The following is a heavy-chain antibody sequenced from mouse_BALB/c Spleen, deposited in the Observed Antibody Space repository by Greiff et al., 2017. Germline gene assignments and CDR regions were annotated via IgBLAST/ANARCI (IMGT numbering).Heavy chain of an antibody. CDR1: GFTFSSYG. D-gene: IGHD2-14*01. CDR2: INSNGGST. Sequence: VKLVESGGGLVQPGGSLKLSCAASGFTFSSYGMSWVRQTPDKRLELVATINSNGGSTYYPDSVKGRFTISRDNAKNTLYLQMSSLKSEDTAMYYCARVYYRYDGVAMDYWGQGTSVTVSS. CDR3: ARVYYRYDGVAMDY. J-gene: IGHJ4*01. V-gene: IGHV5-6-3*01.